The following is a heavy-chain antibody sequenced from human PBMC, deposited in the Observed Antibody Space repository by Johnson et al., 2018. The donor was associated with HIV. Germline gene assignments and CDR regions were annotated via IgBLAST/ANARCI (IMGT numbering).Heavy chain of an antibody. V-gene: IGHV3-13*01. CDR3: ARDFVAFGECTAFDI. CDR2: IGTAGDT. D-gene: IGHD3-10*01. Sequence: VQLVESGGGLVQPGGSLRLSCAASGFTFSSYDMHWVRQATGKGLEWVSAIGTAGDTYYPGSVKGRFTISRENAKNSLYLQMNSLRAGDTALYYCARDFVAFGECTAFDIWGQGTRVTVSS. CDR1: GFTFSSYD. J-gene: IGHJ3*02.